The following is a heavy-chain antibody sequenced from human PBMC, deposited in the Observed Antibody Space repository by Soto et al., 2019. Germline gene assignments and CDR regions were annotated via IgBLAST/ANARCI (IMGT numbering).Heavy chain of an antibody. D-gene: IGHD1-26*01. CDR3: ARGAGDFSGPDSVDI. CDR2: ISDSGVT. Sequence: QVQLQESGPRLVKSSETLSLVCSVSGDSIIRSFWGWIRQSPGKGLQYIGYISDSGVTDYDPSLKSRATISVDTSKNQSSLKLTSVSASDTAVYYCARGAGDFSGPDSVDIWCQGTMVTVSS. J-gene: IGHJ3*02. V-gene: IGHV4-59*01. CDR1: GDSIIRSF.